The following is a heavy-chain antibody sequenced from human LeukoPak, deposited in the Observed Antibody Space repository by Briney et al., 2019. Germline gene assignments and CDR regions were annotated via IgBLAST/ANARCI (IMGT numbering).Heavy chain of an antibody. D-gene: IGHD2-2*01. CDR1: GNALTELS. V-gene: IGHV1-24*01. CDR2: FEPEDGET. J-gene: IGHJ4*02. CDR3: AREPSREGLPAANY. Sequence: ASVKVSCKVSGNALTELSMHWVRQAPGKGLEWMGGFEPEDGETFYAQKFQGRVTMTEDTSTDTAYVELSSLRSEDTAVYYCAREPSREGLPAANYWGQGTLVTVSS.